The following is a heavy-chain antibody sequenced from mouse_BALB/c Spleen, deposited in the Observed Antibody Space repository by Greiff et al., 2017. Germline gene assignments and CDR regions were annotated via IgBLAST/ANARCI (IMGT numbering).Heavy chain of an antibody. CDR1: GYSITSGYY. V-gene: IGHV3-6*02. D-gene: IGHD2-2*01. CDR2: ISYDGSN. CDR3: ARSYGYDKVVFDY. J-gene: IGHJ2*01. Sequence: ESGPGLVKPSQSLSLTCSVTGYSITSGYYWNWIRQFPGNKLEWMGYISYDGSNNYNPSLKNRISITRDTSKNQFFLKLNSVTTEDTATYYCARSYGYDKVVFDYWGQGTTLTVSS.